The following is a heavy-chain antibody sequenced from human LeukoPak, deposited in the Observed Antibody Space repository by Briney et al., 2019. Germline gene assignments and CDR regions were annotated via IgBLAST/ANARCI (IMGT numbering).Heavy chain of an antibody. J-gene: IGHJ4*02. D-gene: IGHD5-12*01. CDR3: ARDLGHTGYDLYDY. CDR1: GINFRGYW. CDR2: MKQDGSEK. Sequence: PGGSLRLSCAVSGINFRGYWMAWVRQAPGKGLESVANMKQDGSEKYYVDSVKGRFTISRDNAKNSLYLEMNSLRVEDTAVYYCARDLGHTGYDLYDYWGQGTLVTVSS. V-gene: IGHV3-7*01.